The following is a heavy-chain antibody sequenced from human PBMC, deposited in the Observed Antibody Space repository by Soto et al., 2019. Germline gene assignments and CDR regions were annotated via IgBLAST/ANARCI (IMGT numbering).Heavy chain of an antibody. D-gene: IGHD3-10*01. CDR2: LYSGGST. J-gene: IGHJ4*02. V-gene: IGHV3-66*01. Sequence: GGSLRLSCAASGFTVSSNYMNWVRQAPGKGLEWVSVLYSGGSTYYADSVKGRFTISRDNSKNTLYFQMNSLRAEDTAVYYCARGSGASGSYRYFDYWGQGTLVTVSS. CDR1: GFTVSSNY. CDR3: ARGSGASGSYRYFDY.